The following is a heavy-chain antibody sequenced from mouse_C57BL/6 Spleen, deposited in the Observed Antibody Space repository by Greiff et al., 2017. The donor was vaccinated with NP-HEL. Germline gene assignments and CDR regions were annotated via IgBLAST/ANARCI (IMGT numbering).Heavy chain of an antibody. CDR1: GFTFSSYA. Sequence: EVHLVESGGGLVKPGGSLKLSCAASGFTFSSYAMSWVRQTPEKRLEWVATISDGGSYTYYPDNVKGRFTISRDNAKNNLYLQMSHLKSEDTAMYYCARCPYYYAMDYWGQGTSVTVSS. V-gene: IGHV5-4*01. J-gene: IGHJ4*01. CDR2: ISDGGSYT. CDR3: ARCPYYYAMDY.